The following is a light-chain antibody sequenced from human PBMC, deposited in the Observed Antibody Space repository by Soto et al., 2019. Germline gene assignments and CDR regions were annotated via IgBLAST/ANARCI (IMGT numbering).Light chain of an antibody. Sequence: EVVLTQSPATLSLSPGERATLSCRASQTVSSNLAWYQQQPGQAPRLLIYGVSTRATGVPARFSGSGSGTEFTLTISSLQSEDFAVYYCQHYNSWPLSFGGGTRLEIK. V-gene: IGKV3-15*01. J-gene: IGKJ5*01. CDR2: GVS. CDR1: QTVSSN. CDR3: QHYNSWPLS.